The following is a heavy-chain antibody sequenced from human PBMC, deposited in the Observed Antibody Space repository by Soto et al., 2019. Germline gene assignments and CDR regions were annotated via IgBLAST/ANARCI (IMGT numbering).Heavy chain of an antibody. CDR3: ARDPGSTFNFDY. V-gene: IGHV1-69*04. J-gene: IGHJ4*02. CDR1: GGTFSTYT. D-gene: IGHD3-10*01. Sequence: SVKVSCKASGGTFSTYTISWVRQAPGQGLEWMGRIIPILGIANYAQKFQGRVTITADKSTSTAYMELSSLRSEDTAVYYCARDPGSTFNFDYWGQGTLVTVSS. CDR2: IIPILGIA.